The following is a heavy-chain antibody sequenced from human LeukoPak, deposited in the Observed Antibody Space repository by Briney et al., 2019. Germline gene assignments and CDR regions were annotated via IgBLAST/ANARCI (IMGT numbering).Heavy chain of an antibody. Sequence: GGSLRLSCAASGYTFSNYGTNWVRQAPGKGLKWVSSISTSGSYIYYADSVKGRFTISRDNAKNSLFLQMNSLRAEDTAVYYCARDVASYCSGGSCYSRAIDYWGQGTLVTVSS. J-gene: IGHJ4*02. CDR2: ISTSGSYI. CDR3: ARDVASYCSGGSCYSRAIDY. V-gene: IGHV3-21*01. CDR1: GYTFSNYG. D-gene: IGHD2-15*01.